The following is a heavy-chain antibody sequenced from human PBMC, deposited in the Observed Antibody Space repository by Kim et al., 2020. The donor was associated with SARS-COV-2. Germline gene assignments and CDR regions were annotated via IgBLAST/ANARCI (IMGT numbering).Heavy chain of an antibody. CDR1: GFTFDDYT. D-gene: IGHD3-16*01. V-gene: IGHV3-43*01. CDR3: AKALFPLGGNRSALDY. CDR2: ISWDGGST. J-gene: IGHJ4*02. Sequence: GGSLRLSCAASGFTFDDYTMHWVRQAPGKGLEWVSLISWDGGSTYYADSVKGRFTISRDNSKNSLYLQMNSLRTEDTAMYYCAKALFPLGGNRSALDYWGQGTLVTVSS.